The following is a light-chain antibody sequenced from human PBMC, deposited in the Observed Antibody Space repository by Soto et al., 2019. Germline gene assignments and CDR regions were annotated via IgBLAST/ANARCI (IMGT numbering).Light chain of an antibody. CDR1: SSNIGAGYD. Sequence: QSVLTQPPSVSGAPGQRVTISCTGSSSNIGAGYDVHWYQQLPGTAPKLLIYGNSNRPSGVPDRFSGSKSGTSASLAITWLQAEDEADYYCQSYDSSLSGYVFGTGNKLTVL. CDR3: QSYDSSLSGYV. CDR2: GNS. J-gene: IGLJ1*01. V-gene: IGLV1-40*01.